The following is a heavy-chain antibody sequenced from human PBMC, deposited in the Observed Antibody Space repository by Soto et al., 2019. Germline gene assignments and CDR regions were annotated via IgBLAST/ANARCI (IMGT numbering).Heavy chain of an antibody. J-gene: IGHJ4*02. CDR1: CFSLIDYY. Sequence: PGGSLRLSCASSCFSLIDYYMTWIRQAPGKGLELVSYVNPGGDVTNYIESVKGRFTISRDNAKNSLYLHMNSLRAEDTAVYYCTRDPRITDFWGQGTLVTVSS. D-gene: IGHD3-16*01. CDR2: VNPGGDVT. CDR3: TRDPRITDF. V-gene: IGHV3-11*01.